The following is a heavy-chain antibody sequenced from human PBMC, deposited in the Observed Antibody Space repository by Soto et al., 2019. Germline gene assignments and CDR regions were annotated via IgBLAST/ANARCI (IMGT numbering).Heavy chain of an antibody. CDR2: ISGSGGST. V-gene: IGHV3-23*01. CDR3: AKDTFDVPPGFDY. Sequence: EVQLLGSGGGLVHPGGSLRLSCAASGFAFRNYGMSWVRQAPGKGLKWVSTISGSGGSTYYADSVKGRFTISRDNSKNTLYLQMNSLRAEDTAIYYCAKDTFDVPPGFDYWGQGTLATVSS. CDR1: GFAFRNYG. D-gene: IGHD3-9*01. J-gene: IGHJ4*02.